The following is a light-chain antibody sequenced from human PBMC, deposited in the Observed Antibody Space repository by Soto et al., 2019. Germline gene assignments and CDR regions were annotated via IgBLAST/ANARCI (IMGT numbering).Light chain of an antibody. CDR1: QSLLHSNGKTY. V-gene: IGKV2D-29*01. Sequence: DIVMTQTPLSLSVTPGQPASISCKSSQSLLHSNGKTYLYWYMQKPGQPPQPLMYEVANRFSGVXDXXSGSGSGTDFTLKLSRVEAEDVGIYYCTLSIQRPYTFGKGTKLAI. CDR3: TLSIQRPYT. J-gene: IGKJ2*01. CDR2: EVA.